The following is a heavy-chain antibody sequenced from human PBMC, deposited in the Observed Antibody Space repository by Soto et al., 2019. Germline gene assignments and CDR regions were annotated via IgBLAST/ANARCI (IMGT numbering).Heavy chain of an antibody. CDR1: GFSFSSYW. Sequence: EVQLVESGGGLVQPGGSLRLSCAVSGFSFSSYWMTWVRQAPGKGLEWVANIKQDGSEKYYVDSVKGRFTISRDNGKNSLYRQMNGLRAEDTAVYYCARDGRYCSGGSCYSVVGAFDIWGQGTMVTVSS. CDR3: ARDGRYCSGGSCYSVVGAFDI. J-gene: IGHJ3*02. D-gene: IGHD2-15*01. CDR2: IKQDGSEK. V-gene: IGHV3-7*04.